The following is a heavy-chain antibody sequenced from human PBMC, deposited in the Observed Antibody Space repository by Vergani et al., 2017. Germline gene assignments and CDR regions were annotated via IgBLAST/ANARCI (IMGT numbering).Heavy chain of an antibody. J-gene: IGHJ6*02. V-gene: IGHV5-51*01. D-gene: IGHD6-13*01. CDR3: ARDTPKSSSWDNYYYYGMDV. Sequence: EVQLVQSGAEVKKPGESLKISCKGSGYSFTSYWIGWVRQMPGKGLEWMGIIYPGDSDTRYSPSFQGQVTISADKSISTAYLQWSSLKASDTAMYYCARDTPKSSSWDNYYYYGMDVWGQGTTVTVSS. CDR2: IYPGDSDT. CDR1: GYSFTSYW.